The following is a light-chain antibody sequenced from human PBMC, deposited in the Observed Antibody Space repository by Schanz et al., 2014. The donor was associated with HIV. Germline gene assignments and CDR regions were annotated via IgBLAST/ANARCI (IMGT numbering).Light chain of an antibody. CDR1: QSLTTNY. Sequence: ETVLTQSPGSLSLSPGDRATLSCRASQSLTTNYLAWYQQKLGQAPRLLIYGASSRATGIPDRFSGSGSGTDFTLTISSLEPEDFAVYYCQYFGNSGGTFGGGTKVEIK. J-gene: IGKJ4*01. CDR2: GAS. V-gene: IGKV3-20*01. CDR3: QYFGNSGGT.